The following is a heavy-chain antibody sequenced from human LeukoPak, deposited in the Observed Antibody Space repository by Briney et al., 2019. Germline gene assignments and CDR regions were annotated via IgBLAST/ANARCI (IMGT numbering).Heavy chain of an antibody. CDR1: GGSISSYY. CDR2: IYYSGST. CDR3: ARLSSLGSGSFSKHDY. V-gene: IGHV4-59*08. J-gene: IGHJ4*02. Sequence: SETLSLTCTVSGGSISSYYWSWIRQPPGEGLEWIVYIYYSGSTNYNPSLKGRTPISVDTPKNQFSLQLSSMTAADTAVYYCARLSSLGSGSFSKHDYWGQGTLVTVSS. D-gene: IGHD3-10*01.